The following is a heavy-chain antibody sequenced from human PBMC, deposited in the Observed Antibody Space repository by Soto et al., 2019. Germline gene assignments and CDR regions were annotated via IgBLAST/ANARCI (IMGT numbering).Heavy chain of an antibody. D-gene: IGHD5-12*01. V-gene: IGHV3-30*03. Sequence: QWVRQAPGKGLEWVAVISDDGSKRLYSVSVRGRFTISRDNAKNTVSLQLNSLRPDDTGLYFCARAFRGGYDSPTDYWGQGTLVTVSA. CDR3: ARAFRGGYDSPTDY. J-gene: IGHJ4*02. CDR2: ISDDGSKR.